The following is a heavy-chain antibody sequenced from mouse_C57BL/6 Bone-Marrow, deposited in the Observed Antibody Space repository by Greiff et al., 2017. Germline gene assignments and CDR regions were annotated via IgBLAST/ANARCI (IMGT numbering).Heavy chain of an antibody. CDR1: GFNIKNTY. Sequence: VQLQQSVAELVRPGASVKLSCTASGFNIKNTYMHWVKQRPEQGLEWIGRIDPANGNTKYAPKFQGKATITSDTSSNTAYLQLSSLTSEDTAISYCAFLYYYGSSPFDYWGQGTTLTVSS. D-gene: IGHD1-1*01. CDR2: IDPANGNT. CDR3: AFLYYYGSSPFDY. J-gene: IGHJ2*01. V-gene: IGHV14-3*01.